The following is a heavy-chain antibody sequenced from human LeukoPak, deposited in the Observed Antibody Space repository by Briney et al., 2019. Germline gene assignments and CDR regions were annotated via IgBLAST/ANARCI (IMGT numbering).Heavy chain of an antibody. CDR3: ARGFDSSSGWYPAFDI. D-gene: IGHD6-19*01. Sequence: SVKVSCKASGGTFSSYAISWVRQAPGQGLEWMGGIIPIFGTANYAQKFQGRVTITADESTSTAYMELSSLRSEDTAMYYCARGFDSSSGWYPAFDIWGHGTMGTVSS. V-gene: IGHV1-69*13. J-gene: IGHJ3*02. CDR1: GGTFSSYA. CDR2: IIPIFGTA.